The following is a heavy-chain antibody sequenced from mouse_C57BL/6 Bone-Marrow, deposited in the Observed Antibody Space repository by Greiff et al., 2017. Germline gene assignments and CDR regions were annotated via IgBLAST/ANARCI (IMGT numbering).Heavy chain of an antibody. CDR2: IDPENGDT. J-gene: IGHJ2*01. CDR1: GFNINDDY. CDR3: TTDYYGSRYYFDY. Sequence: EVQLQQSGAELVRPGASVKLSCTASGFNINDDYMHWVKQRPEQGLEWIGWIDPENGDTEYASKFQGKATITADTSSNSAYLQRSSLTSEDTAVYYCTTDYYGSRYYFDYWGQGTTLTVSS. V-gene: IGHV14-4*01. D-gene: IGHD1-1*01.